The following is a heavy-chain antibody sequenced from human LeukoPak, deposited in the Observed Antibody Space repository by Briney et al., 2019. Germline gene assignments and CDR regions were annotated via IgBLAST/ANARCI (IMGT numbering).Heavy chain of an antibody. CDR1: GGSISSYY. CDR3: ARDSDTAMGALGY. J-gene: IGHJ4*02. CDR2: IYYSGST. Sequence: PETLSLTCTVSGGSISSYYWSWIRQPPGKGLEWIGYIYYSGSTNYNPSLKSRVTISVDTSKNQFSLKLSSVTAADTAVYYCARDSDTAMGALGYWGQGTLVTVSS. D-gene: IGHD5-18*01. V-gene: IGHV4-59*01.